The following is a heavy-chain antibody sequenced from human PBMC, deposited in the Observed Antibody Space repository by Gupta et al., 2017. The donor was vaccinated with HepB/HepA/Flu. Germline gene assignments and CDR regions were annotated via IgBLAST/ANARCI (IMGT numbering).Heavy chain of an antibody. D-gene: IGHD6-13*01. J-gene: IGHJ4*01. V-gene: IGHV4-59*01. CDR1: GGSISSYY. CDR2: MYYSGST. Sequence: VQLEESGPGLVKPSETLSLTCTVSGGSISSYYWSWIRQPPGKGLEVIGYMYYSGSTSYNPSLRSRVTISVDTSKNQFSLKLTSVTAADTAVYYCAKADNEQLVSYWGQGTLVTVSS. CDR3: AKADNEQLVSY.